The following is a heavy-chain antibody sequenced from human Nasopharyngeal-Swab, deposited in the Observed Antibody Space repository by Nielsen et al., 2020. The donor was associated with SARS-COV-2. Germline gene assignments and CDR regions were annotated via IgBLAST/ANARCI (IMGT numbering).Heavy chain of an antibody. V-gene: IGHV3-9*01. CDR1: GFTFDDYA. CDR3: AKLGSGSYPFDY. CDR2: ISWNSGSI. J-gene: IGHJ4*02. Sequence: GGSLRLSCAASGFTFDDYAMHWVRQAPGKCLEWVSGISWNSGSIGYADSVKGRFTISRDNAKNSLYLQMNSLRAEDTALYYCAKLGSGSYPFDYWGQGTLVTVSS. D-gene: IGHD1-26*01.